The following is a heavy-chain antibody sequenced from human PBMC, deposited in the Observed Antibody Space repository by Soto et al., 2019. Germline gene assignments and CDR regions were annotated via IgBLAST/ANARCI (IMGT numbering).Heavy chain of an antibody. D-gene: IGHD1-1*01. CDR3: ARPPYNWDEYFDS. J-gene: IGHJ4*02. CDR1: GYRFTNFW. CDR2: IYPGDSDT. Sequence: EVQLVQSGAEVKKPGESLQISCRGSGYRFTNFWIGWVRQIPGKGLEWMGVIYPGDSDTRYSPSFQGQVTISADKSITTAYLQWNSLKASDSAIYYCARPPYNWDEYFDSWGQGTLVSVSS. V-gene: IGHV5-51*01.